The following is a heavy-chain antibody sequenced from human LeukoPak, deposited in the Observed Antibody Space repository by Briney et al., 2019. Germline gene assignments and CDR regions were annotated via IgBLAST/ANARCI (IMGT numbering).Heavy chain of an antibody. CDR1: GGSISSGSYY. D-gene: IGHD3-22*01. V-gene: IGHV4-61*02. Sequence: SQTLSLTCTVSGGSISSGSYYWSWIRQPAGKRLEWIGRIYPSGSTHYNPSLKSRVTISVDTSKNQFSLKLSSVTAADTAVYYCARLVSSAHFDYWGQGTLVTVSS. J-gene: IGHJ4*02. CDR2: IYPSGST. CDR3: ARLVSSAHFDY.